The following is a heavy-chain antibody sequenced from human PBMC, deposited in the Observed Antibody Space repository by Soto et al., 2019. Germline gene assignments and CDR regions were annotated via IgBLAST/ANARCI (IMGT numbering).Heavy chain of an antibody. CDR3: ARELVERRDYYYCGMDV. D-gene: IGHD1-1*01. CDR2: IIPIFGTA. Sequence: SVKVSCKASGGTFSSYAISWVRQAPGQGLEWMGGIIPIFGTANYAQKFQGRVTITADESTSTAYMELSSLRSEDTAVYYCARELVERRDYYYCGMDVWGQGTTVTVSS. J-gene: IGHJ6*02. CDR1: GGTFSSYA. V-gene: IGHV1-69*13.